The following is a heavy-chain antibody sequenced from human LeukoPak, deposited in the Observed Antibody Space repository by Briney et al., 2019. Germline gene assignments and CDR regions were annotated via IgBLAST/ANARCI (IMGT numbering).Heavy chain of an antibody. V-gene: IGHV3-64*01. CDR2: ISSNGGST. D-gene: IGHD1-1*01. J-gene: IGHJ4*02. Sequence: GGSLRLSCAASGFTFSSYAMHWVRQAPGKGLEYVSAISSNGGSTYYANSVKGRFTVSRDNSKNTLYLQMGSLRAEDMAVYYCARPTRSAGFDYWGQGTLVTVSS. CDR3: ARPTRSAGFDY. CDR1: GFTFSSYA.